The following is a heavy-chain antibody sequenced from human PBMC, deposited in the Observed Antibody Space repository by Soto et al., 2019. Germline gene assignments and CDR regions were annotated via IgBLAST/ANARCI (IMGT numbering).Heavy chain of an antibody. V-gene: IGHV3-7*03. CDR3: AGGSGWLIDY. CDR1: GFTFSSYW. D-gene: IGHD6-19*01. Sequence: PXVSLRLSGEASGFTFSSYWMNWVRQAPGKGLEWVAIIKKDGSEKYYVDSVKGRFTISRDNAKNSLYLQMNDLRAEDTAVYYCAGGSGWLIDYWGRGTLVTVSS. J-gene: IGHJ4*02. CDR2: IKKDGSEK.